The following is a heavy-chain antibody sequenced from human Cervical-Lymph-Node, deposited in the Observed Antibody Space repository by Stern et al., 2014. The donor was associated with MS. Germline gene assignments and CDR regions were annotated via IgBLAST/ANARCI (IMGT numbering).Heavy chain of an antibody. Sequence: VQLVESGGALVKPGGSLRLSCAASGFTFSDYYMHWIRQTPGRGLEWISYINSIGTYTKYAGSMKGRFTISRDNAKNSLYLQMNSLRVDDTAVYYCARALAAADTDNWGQGTVVTVSS. J-gene: IGHJ4*02. CDR3: ARALAAADTDN. CDR2: INSIGTYT. CDR1: GFTFSDYY. D-gene: IGHD6-13*01. V-gene: IGHV3-11*06.